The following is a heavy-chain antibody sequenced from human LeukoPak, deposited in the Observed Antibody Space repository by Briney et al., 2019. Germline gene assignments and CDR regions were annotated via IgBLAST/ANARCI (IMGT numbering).Heavy chain of an antibody. J-gene: IGHJ5*02. D-gene: IGHD1-26*01. V-gene: IGHV1-58*02. CDR2: IVVGSGNT. CDR1: GFTFTSSA. CDR3: AAVIVGGNWFDP. Sequence: GASVTVSCKASGFTFTSSAMQWVRQARGQRLEWIGWIVVGSGNTNYAQKFQERVTITRDMSTSTAYMELSSLGSEDTAVYYCAAVIVGGNWFDPWGQGTLVTVSS.